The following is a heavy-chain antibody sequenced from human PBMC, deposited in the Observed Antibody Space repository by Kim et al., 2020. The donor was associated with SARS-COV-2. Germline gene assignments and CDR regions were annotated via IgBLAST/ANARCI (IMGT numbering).Heavy chain of an antibody. Sequence: NKYYANSVKGRFTISRDNSKNTLYLQMNSLRAQDTAVYYCAREVWGGMDVWGQGTTVTVSS. CDR3: AREVWGGMDV. CDR2: NK. D-gene: IGHD7-27*01. V-gene: IGHV3-33*01. J-gene: IGHJ6*02.